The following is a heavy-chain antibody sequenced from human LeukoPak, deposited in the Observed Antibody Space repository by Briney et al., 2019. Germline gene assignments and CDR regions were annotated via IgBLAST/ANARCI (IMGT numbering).Heavy chain of an antibody. CDR3: AREGYGDSDDAFDI. CDR2: IKQDGSEK. CDR1: GFTFSSYG. J-gene: IGHJ3*02. Sequence: PGRSLRLSCAASGFTFSSYGMHWVRQAPGKGLEWVATIKQDGSEKYYVDSVKGRFTISRDNAKNSLYLQMNSLRAEDTAVYYCAREGYGDSDDAFDIWGQGTMVTVSS. V-gene: IGHV3-7*01. D-gene: IGHD4-17*01.